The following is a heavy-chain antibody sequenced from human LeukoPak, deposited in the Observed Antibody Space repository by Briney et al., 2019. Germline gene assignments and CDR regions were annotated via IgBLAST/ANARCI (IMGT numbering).Heavy chain of an antibody. D-gene: IGHD3-22*01. CDR2: ISGSGDAI. Sequence: PGGSLRLSCVVSGFRFSDYYMSWIRQTPGKGLELISYISGSGDAIYYTDSVKGRFTISRDNAKNSLYLQLDNLSAEDTAFYYCASLYDSTGFCFDYWGQGALVTAS. J-gene: IGHJ4*02. CDR3: ASLYDSTGFCFDY. V-gene: IGHV3-11*01. CDR1: GFRFSDYY.